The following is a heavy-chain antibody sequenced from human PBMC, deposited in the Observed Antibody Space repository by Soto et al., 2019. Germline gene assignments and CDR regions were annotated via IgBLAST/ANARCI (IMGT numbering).Heavy chain of an antibody. CDR2: INQGGSVK. J-gene: IGHJ4*02. Sequence: GWSLRLSCEASGCALSPYWMSWVRQAPGNGLEWVASINQGGSVKHYVDLVRGRFTISRDNAKNSLFLQMNSLSAEDTAVYFCARLTEAVTTFVYWGQETQVTVSS. CDR3: ARLTEAVTTFVY. CDR1: GCALSPYW. D-gene: IGHD1-1*01. V-gene: IGHV3-7*03.